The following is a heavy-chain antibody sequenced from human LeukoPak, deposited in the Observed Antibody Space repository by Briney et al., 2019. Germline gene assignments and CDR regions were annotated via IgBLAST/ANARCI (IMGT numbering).Heavy chain of an antibody. Sequence: PGGSLRLSCAASGFTFSSYNMNWVRQAPGKGLEWVSYMTSSTTTIYYADSVKGRFTISRDNAKNSLYLQMNSLRAEDTAVYYCAREVGYCSSTSCSTIFDYWGQGTLVTVSS. D-gene: IGHD2-2*01. CDR2: MTSSTTTI. CDR3: AREVGYCSSTSCSTIFDY. J-gene: IGHJ4*02. CDR1: GFTFSSYN. V-gene: IGHV3-48*01.